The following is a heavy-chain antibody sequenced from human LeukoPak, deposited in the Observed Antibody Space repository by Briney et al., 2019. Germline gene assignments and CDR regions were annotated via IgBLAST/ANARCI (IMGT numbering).Heavy chain of an antibody. J-gene: IGHJ4*02. CDR2: ISTYNGNT. CDR1: GYTFTSYG. D-gene: IGHD3-22*01. Sequence: ASVKVSCKASGYTFTSYGISWVRQAPGQGLEWMGWISTYNGNTNYAQNLQGRVTMTTDTSTSTAYMELSSLRSEDTAVYYCARDQRYYDSSGHLDYWGQGTLVTVSS. CDR3: ARDQRYYDSSGHLDY. V-gene: IGHV1-18*01.